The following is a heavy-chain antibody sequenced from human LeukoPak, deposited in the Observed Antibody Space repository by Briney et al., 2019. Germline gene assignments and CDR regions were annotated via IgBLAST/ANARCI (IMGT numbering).Heavy chain of an antibody. CDR1: GFTFSSYA. CDR3: AKDRRAQQWLGDFDY. Sequence: GGSLRLSCAASGFTFSSYAMSWVRQAPGKGLEWVSAISGSGGSTYYADSVKGRFTISRDNSKNTLYLQMNSLRAEDTAVYYCAKDRRAQQWLGDFDYWGQGTLVTVSS. D-gene: IGHD6-19*01. V-gene: IGHV3-23*01. CDR2: ISGSGGST. J-gene: IGHJ4*02.